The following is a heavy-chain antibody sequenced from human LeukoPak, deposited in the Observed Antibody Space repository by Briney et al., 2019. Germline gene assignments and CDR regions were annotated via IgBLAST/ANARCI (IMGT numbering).Heavy chain of an antibody. CDR3: ARGRQQLEYFDY. CDR1: GGSFSGYY. J-gene: IGHJ4*02. Sequence: PSETLSLTCAVYGGSFSGYYWSWIRQPPGKGLEWIGEINHSGSTNYNPSLKSRVTISVDTSKNQFSLKLSSVTAADTAVYYCARGRQQLEYFDYWGQGTLVTVSS. V-gene: IGHV4-34*01. D-gene: IGHD6-13*01. CDR2: INHSGST.